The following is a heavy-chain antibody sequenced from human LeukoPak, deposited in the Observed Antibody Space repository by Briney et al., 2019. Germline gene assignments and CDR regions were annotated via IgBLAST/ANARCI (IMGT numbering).Heavy chain of an antibody. Sequence: ASVKVSCKSSGYTFTTFGISGVRQAPGKGVAWMGWTSTFDGPNYAQKFQGRVTMTTDTSTSTVYMELRSLSPDDTPVYYCARDWDGRQNYFDPWGQGTLVTVSS. CDR1: GYTFTTFG. D-gene: IGHD1-26*01. V-gene: IGHV1-18*01. CDR2: TSTFDGP. CDR3: ARDWDGRQNYFDP. J-gene: IGHJ5*02.